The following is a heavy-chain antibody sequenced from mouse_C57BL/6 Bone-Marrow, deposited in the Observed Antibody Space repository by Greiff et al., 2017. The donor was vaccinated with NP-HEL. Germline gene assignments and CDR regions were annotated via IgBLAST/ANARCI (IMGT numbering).Heavy chain of an antibody. V-gene: IGHV1-78*01. CDR1: GYTFTDHT. J-gene: IGHJ1*03. Sequence: VQLQESDAELVKPGASVKISCKVSGYTFTDHTIHWMKQRPEQGLEWIGYIYPRDGSTKYNEKFKGKATLTADKSSSTAYMQRNSLTSEDSAVYFCARGTAYYSNYEGYFDVWGTGTTVAVSS. CDR2: IYPRDGST. D-gene: IGHD2-5*01. CDR3: ARGTAYYSNYEGYFDV.